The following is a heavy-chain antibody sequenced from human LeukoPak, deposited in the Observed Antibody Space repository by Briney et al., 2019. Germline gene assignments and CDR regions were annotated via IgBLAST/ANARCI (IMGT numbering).Heavy chain of an antibody. V-gene: IGHV3-74*01. CDR3: ASPSSHRLAAGGDY. CDR1: GFTFSNYW. D-gene: IGHD6-13*01. Sequence: GGSLRPSCAASGFTFSNYWVHWVRQAPGKGLEWVSRINTDGGGRNYADSVKGRFTISRDNAKSTVYLQMNSLRAEDTAVYYCASPSSHRLAAGGDYWGQGTLVTVSS. CDR2: INTDGGGR. J-gene: IGHJ4*02.